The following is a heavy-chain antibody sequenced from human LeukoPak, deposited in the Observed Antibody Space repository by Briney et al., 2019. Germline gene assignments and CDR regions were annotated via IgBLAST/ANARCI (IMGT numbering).Heavy chain of an antibody. J-gene: IGHJ5*02. V-gene: IGHV1-2*02. Sequence: ASVKVSCKGSGGTFSSYAISWVRQAPGQGLEWMGWINPNSGGTNYAQKFQGRVTMTRDTSISTAYMELSRLRSDDTAVYYCARVSPDGRWFDPWGQGTLVTVSS. CDR3: ARVSPDGRWFDP. CDR1: GGTFSSYA. CDR2: INPNSGGT.